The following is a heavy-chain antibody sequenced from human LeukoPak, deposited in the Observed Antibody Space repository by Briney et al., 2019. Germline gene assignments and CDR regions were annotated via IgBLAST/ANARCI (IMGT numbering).Heavy chain of an antibody. Sequence: GGSLRLSCTASGFTFGDYAMSWVRQAPGKGLEWVGFIRSKAYGGTTEYAASVKGRFTISRDDSKSIAYLQMNSLKTEDTAVYYCTRDLRAAGSGGAFDIWGQGTMVTVSS. CDR2: IRSKAYGGTT. D-gene: IGHD6-13*01. J-gene: IGHJ3*02. V-gene: IGHV3-49*04. CDR1: GFTFGDYA. CDR3: TRDLRAAGSGGAFDI.